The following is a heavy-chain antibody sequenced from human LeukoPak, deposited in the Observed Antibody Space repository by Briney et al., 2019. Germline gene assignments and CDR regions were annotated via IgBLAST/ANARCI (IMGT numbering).Heavy chain of an antibody. V-gene: IGHV4-59*01. Sequence: SETLSLTCTVSGGSISSYYWSWIRQPPGKGLEWIGYIYYGRSTNYNPSLKSRVTISVDTSNNQFSLKLSSVTAADTAVYYCAGAGSGGYYYGMDVWGQGTTVTVSS. CDR2: IYYGRST. J-gene: IGHJ6*02. CDR1: GGSISSYY. CDR3: AGAGSGGYYYGMDV. D-gene: IGHD6-19*01.